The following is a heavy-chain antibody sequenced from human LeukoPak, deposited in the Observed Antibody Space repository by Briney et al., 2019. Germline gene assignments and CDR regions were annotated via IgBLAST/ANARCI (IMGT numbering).Heavy chain of an antibody. V-gene: IGHV4-59*01. CDR2: IYYSGST. CDR1: GGSISSYY. D-gene: IGHD5-18*01. CDR3: ARGLPHRYSYRCWAFDY. J-gene: IGHJ4*02. Sequence: SETLSLACTVSGGSISSYYWSWIRQPPGKGLEWIGYIYYSGSTNYNPSLKSRVTISVDTSKNQFSLKLSSVTAADTAVYYCARGLPHRYSYRCWAFDYWGQGTLVTVSS.